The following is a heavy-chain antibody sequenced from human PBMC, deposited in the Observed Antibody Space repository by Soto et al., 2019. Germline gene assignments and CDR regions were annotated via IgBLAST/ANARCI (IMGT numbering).Heavy chain of an antibody. Sequence: SVKVSCKASGGTFSSYAISWVRQAPGQGLEWMGGIIPIFGTANYAQKFQGRVTITADESTSTAYMELSSLRSEDTAVYYCARGRLTSDIVVVPAATQSNWFDPWGQGTPVTVSS. J-gene: IGHJ5*02. CDR3: ARGRLTSDIVVVPAATQSNWFDP. D-gene: IGHD2-2*01. V-gene: IGHV1-69*13. CDR2: IIPIFGTA. CDR1: GGTFSSYA.